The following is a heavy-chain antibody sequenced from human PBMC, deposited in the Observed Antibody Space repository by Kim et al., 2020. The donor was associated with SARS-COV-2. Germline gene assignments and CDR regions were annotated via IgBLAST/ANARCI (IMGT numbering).Heavy chain of an antibody. D-gene: IGHD6-19*01. CDR3: AKDRGWSVFFDY. CDR2: ISNNGGAT. CDR1: GFTFTSYA. J-gene: IGHJ4*02. V-gene: IGHV3-23*01. Sequence: GGSLRLSCEASGFTFTSYAMSWVRQAPGKGLEWVSAISNNGGATYYADSVKGRFTISRDNSKNTLFLQMNNLRAEDTAVYYCAKDRGWSVFFDYWGPGTL.